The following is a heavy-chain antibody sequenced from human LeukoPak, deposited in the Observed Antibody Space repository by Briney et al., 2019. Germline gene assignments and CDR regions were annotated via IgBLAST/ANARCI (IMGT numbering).Heavy chain of an antibody. CDR1: GYSFTSYW. CDR3: ASATGYSSGWYYFDY. Sequence: GESLLIPCKGSGYSFTSYWICWVRQMPAKGLEWMGIVNPVNSDTRYSPSLQGQVTISADKSISTAYLQWSSLKASDTAVYYCASATGYSSGWYYFDYWGQGALVTVSS. D-gene: IGHD6-19*01. CDR2: VNPVNSDT. J-gene: IGHJ4*02. V-gene: IGHV5-51*01.